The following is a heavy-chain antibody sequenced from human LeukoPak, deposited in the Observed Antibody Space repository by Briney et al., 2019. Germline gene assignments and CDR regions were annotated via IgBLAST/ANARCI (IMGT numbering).Heavy chain of an antibody. J-gene: IGHJ4*02. CDR1: GFTFSSYV. V-gene: IGHV3-48*03. Sequence: PGGSLRLSCAASGFTFSSYVMNWVRQAPGKGLEWVSYISSSGSTIYYADSVKGRFTISRDNAKNSLYLQMSSLRAEDTAVYYCARDTYYGSGRFDYGGQGTLVTVSS. CDR3: ARDTYYGSGRFDY. D-gene: IGHD3-10*01. CDR2: ISSSGSTI.